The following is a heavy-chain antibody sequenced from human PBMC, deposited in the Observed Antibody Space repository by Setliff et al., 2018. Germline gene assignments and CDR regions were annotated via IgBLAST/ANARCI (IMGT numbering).Heavy chain of an antibody. CDR3: ARERGIVELELDSPEYYYDSSGHYDY. CDR2: IIPIFGTA. J-gene: IGHJ4*02. D-gene: IGHD3-22*01. CDR1: GGTFSSYA. Sequence: GASVKVSCKASGGTFSSYAISWVRQAPGQGLEWMGRIIPIFGTANYAQKFQGRVTITADESTSTAYMELSSLRSEDTAVYYCARERGIVELELDSPEYYYDSSGHYDYWGQGTLVTVSS. V-gene: IGHV1-69*13.